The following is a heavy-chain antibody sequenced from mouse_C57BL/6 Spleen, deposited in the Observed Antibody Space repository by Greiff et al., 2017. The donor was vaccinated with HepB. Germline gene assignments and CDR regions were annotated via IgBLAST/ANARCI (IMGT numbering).Heavy chain of an antibody. CDR2: IHPNSGST. D-gene: IGHD4-1*01. CDR1: GYTFTSYW. J-gene: IGHJ4*01. CDR3: ARDWDDAMDY. V-gene: IGHV1-64*01. Sequence: VQLQQSGAELVKPGASVKLSCKASGYTFTSYWMHWVKQRPGQGLEWIGMIHPNSGSTNYNEKFKSKATLTVDKSSSTAYMQLSSLTSEDSAVYYGARDWDDAMDYWGQGTSVTVSS.